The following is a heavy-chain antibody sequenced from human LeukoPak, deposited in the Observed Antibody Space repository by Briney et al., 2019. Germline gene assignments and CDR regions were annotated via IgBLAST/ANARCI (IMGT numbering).Heavy chain of an antibody. CDR3: ARASSTSWVYYYGMDV. Sequence: ASVKVSCKASGYTFTSYYMHWVRQAPGQGLEWMGWINPNSGGTNYAQKFQGRVTMTRDTSISTAYMELSRLRSDDTAVYYCARASSTSWVYYYGMDVWGQGTTVTVSS. CDR2: INPNSGGT. CDR1: GYTFTSYY. J-gene: IGHJ6*02. V-gene: IGHV1-2*02. D-gene: IGHD2-2*01.